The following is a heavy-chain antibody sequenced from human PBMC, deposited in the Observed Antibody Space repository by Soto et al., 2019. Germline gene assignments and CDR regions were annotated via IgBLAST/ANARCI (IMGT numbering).Heavy chain of an antibody. CDR2: IYYSGNT. CDR3: ARDAPVPLGLPNSMAV. CDR1: GGSISSGYY. Sequence: QVQLQESGPGLVKPSQTLSLTCTVSGGSISSGYYWSWIRQHPVKGLEWIGYIYYSGNTYYNPSLKSRVSISLDPSKIQFSLKLHSVTAADTAVYYWARDAPVPLGLPNSMAVWGQGTTVTVSS. D-gene: IGHD2-2*01. J-gene: IGHJ6*02. V-gene: IGHV4-31*03.